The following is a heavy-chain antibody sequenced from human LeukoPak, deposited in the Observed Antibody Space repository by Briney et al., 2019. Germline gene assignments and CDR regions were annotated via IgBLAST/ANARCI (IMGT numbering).Heavy chain of an antibody. V-gene: IGHV3-30-3*01. J-gene: IGHJ6*02. CDR3: ARDPGIAVAGIGIDYYYGMDV. D-gene: IGHD6-19*01. CDR2: ISYDGSNK. Sequence: GGSLRLSCAASGFTFSSYAMHWVRQAPGKGLEWVAVISYDGSNKYYADSVKGRFTISRDNSKNTLYLQMNSLRAEDTAVYYCARDPGIAVAGIGIDYYYGMDVWGQGTTVTVSS. CDR1: GFTFSSYA.